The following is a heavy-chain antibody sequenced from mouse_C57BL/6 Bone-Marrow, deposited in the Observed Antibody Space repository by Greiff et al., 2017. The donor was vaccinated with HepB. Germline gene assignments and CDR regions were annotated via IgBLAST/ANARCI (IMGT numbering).Heavy chain of an antibody. CDR3: ARRDGSSYPFDY. V-gene: IGHV1-80*01. CDR1: GYAFSSYW. J-gene: IGHJ2*01. D-gene: IGHD1-1*01. Sequence: QVQLQQSGAELVKPGASVKISCKASGYAFSSYWMNWVKQRPGKGLEWIGQIYPGDGDTNYNGKFKGKATLTADKSSSTAYMQLSSLTSEDSAVYFCARRDGSSYPFDYWGQGTTLTVSS. CDR2: IYPGDGDT.